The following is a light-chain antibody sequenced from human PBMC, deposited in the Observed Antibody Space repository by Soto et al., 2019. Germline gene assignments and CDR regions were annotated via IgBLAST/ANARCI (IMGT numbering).Light chain of an antibody. V-gene: IGLV1-47*01. CDR3: AAWDDSLSGRV. Sequence: QSVLTQPPSASGTPGQRVTISCSGSSSNIGSNFVYRYQHLPGTAPKLLLYRNDQRPSGVPDRFSGSKSGTSASLATSGLRSEDEADYYCAAWDDSLSGRVFGGGTKLTVL. CDR1: SSNIGSNF. CDR2: RND. J-gene: IGLJ3*02.